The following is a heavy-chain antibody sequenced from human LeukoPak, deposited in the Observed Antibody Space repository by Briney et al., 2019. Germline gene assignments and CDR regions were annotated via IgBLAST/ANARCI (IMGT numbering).Heavy chain of an antibody. J-gene: IGHJ4*02. D-gene: IGHD3-22*01. V-gene: IGHV3-30-3*01. Sequence: GGSLRLSCAASGFTFSSYAMHWVRQAPGKGLEWVAVISYDGSNKYYADSVGGRFTISRDNAKNTLYLQMNSLRAEDTALYYCAKDYYDSSGYLFDYWGQGTLVIVSS. CDR3: AKDYYDSSGYLFDY. CDR1: GFTFSSYA. CDR2: ISYDGSNK.